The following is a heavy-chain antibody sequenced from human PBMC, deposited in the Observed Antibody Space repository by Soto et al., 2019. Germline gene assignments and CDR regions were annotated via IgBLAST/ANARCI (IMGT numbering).Heavy chain of an antibody. CDR2: VNGDGSEK. J-gene: IGHJ4*02. D-gene: IGHD4-17*01. Sequence: EVQLVESGGGLVQPGGSLRLSCAASGFTFSSYYMSWVRQAQGKGLEWVANVNGDGSEKYYVDSVKGRFTVSRDNAKNSLYLQMNRLRAEDTTVYYCARARGAVTTLVDYWGQGTLVTVSS. CDR3: ARARGAVTTLVDY. CDR1: GFTFSSYY. V-gene: IGHV3-7*01.